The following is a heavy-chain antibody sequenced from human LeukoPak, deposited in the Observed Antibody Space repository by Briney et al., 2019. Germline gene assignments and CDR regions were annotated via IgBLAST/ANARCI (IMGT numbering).Heavy chain of an antibody. CDR3: ARGPQTPFFDSSGNSPFDY. D-gene: IGHD3-22*01. CDR1: GYTFTSYD. V-gene: IGHV1-8*03. CDR2: MNPNSGNT. J-gene: IGHJ4*02. Sequence: ASVKVSCKASGYTFTSYDINWVRQATGQGLEWMGWMNPNSGNTGYAQKFQGRVTITRNTSISTAYMELSSLRADDTAVYYCARGPQTPFFDSSGNSPFDYWGQGTLVTVSS.